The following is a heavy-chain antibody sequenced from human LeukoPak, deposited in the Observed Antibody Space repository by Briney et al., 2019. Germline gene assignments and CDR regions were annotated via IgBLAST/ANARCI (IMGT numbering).Heavy chain of an antibody. CDR1: GLTFSSYA. Sequence: GGSLGLSCSASGLTFSSYAMHWVRQAPGKGLEYVSVISGDGGSTYYADSVKGRFTISRDNSKNTLYLQMSSLRAEDTAVYYCVKDRYCSSTSCYSILDYWGQGTLVTVSS. J-gene: IGHJ4*02. V-gene: IGHV3-64D*06. CDR3: VKDRYCSSTSCYSILDY. CDR2: ISGDGGST. D-gene: IGHD2-2*01.